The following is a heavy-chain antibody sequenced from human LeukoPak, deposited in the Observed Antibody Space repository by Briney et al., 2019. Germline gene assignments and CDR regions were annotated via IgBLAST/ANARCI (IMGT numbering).Heavy chain of an antibody. J-gene: IGHJ3*02. CDR1: GGSISSYY. V-gene: IGHV4-59*08. CDR3: ARRGGSGRSSDI. CDR2: IYYSGST. D-gene: IGHD6-19*01. Sequence: SETLSLTCTVSGGSISSYYWGWSRQPPGKGLEWIGYIYYSGSTNYNPSLKSRVTISVDTSKNQFSLKLSSVTAADTAVYYCARRGGSGRSSDIWGQGTMVTVSS.